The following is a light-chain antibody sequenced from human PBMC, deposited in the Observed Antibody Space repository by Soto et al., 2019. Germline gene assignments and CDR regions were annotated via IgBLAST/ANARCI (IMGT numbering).Light chain of an antibody. J-gene: IGKJ1*01. Sequence: DIQMTQSPSSLSASVGDRVTITCRASQNVRNYLNWYQQKVGKAPKVLIYAASSLQSGVPSRFRGSGSGTDFTLTINSLQPDDFATYYCQQTYSAPRTFGQGTKVDI. CDR3: QQTYSAPRT. CDR2: AAS. V-gene: IGKV1-39*01. CDR1: QNVRNY.